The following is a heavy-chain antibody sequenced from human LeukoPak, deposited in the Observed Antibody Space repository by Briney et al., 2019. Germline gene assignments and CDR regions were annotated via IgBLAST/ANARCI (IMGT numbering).Heavy chain of an antibody. CDR1: GDSVSSNSAA. CDR2: TYYRSKWYN. Sequence: SRTLSLTCAISGDSVSSNSAAWNWIRQSPSRGLEWLGRTYYRSKWYNDYAVSVKSRITINPDTSKNQFSLQLNSVTPEDTAVYYCARRKWELLSHYWCFDLWGRGTLVTVSS. J-gene: IGHJ2*01. D-gene: IGHD1-26*01. V-gene: IGHV6-1*01. CDR3: ARRKWELLSHYWCFDL.